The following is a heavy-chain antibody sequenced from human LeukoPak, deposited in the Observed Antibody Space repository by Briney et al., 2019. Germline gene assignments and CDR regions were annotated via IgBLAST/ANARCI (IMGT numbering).Heavy chain of an antibody. V-gene: IGHV3-48*03. J-gene: IGHJ4*02. Sequence: GGSLRLSCAASGFTFSSYEMNWVRQAPGKGLEWVSYTSSSGSTIYYADSVKGRFTISRDNAKNSLYLQMNSLRAEDTAVYYCASELLAFSSSWDDYWGQGTLVTVSS. CDR3: ASELLAFSSSWDDY. CDR1: GFTFSSYE. CDR2: TSSSGSTI. D-gene: IGHD6-13*01.